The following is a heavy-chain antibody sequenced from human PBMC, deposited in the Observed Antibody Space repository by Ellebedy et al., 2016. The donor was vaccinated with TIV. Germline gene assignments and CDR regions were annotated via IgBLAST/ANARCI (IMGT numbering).Heavy chain of an antibody. CDR2: IKQDGSEK. CDR1: GFTFSNYW. D-gene: IGHD5-24*01. CDR3: ARDKGDDNGSKFDY. V-gene: IGHV3-7*03. Sequence: GESLKISCAASGFTFSNYWMNWVRQAPGKGLEWVANIKQDGSEKYYVDSVKGRFTISRDNAKQLLYLEMNSLRAEDTAVYYCARDKGDDNGSKFDYWGQGTLVTVSS. J-gene: IGHJ4*02.